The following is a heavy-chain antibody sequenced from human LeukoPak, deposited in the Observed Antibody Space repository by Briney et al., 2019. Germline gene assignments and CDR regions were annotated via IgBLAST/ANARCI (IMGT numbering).Heavy chain of an antibody. Sequence: SVKVSCKASGGTFSSYAISWVRQAPGQGLEWMGGIIPIFGTANYAQKFQGRVTITADESTSTAYMELSSLRSEDTAVYYCAKYLYDFWSGYPSGFDYWGQGTLVTVSS. J-gene: IGHJ4*02. CDR2: IIPIFGTA. V-gene: IGHV1-69*13. CDR1: GGTFSSYA. D-gene: IGHD3-3*01. CDR3: AKYLYDFWSGYPSGFDY.